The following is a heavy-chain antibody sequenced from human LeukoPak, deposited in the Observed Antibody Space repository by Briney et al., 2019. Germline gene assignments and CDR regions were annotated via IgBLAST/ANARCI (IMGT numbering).Heavy chain of an antibody. Sequence: GGSLRPSCAASGFTFSNFAMSWVRQAPGKGLEWVSGISGSGGSTYYADSVKGRFTISRDNSKNTLYLQVNSLRAEDTAVYYCAKCTTRNTHYPIDYWGQGTLVTVSS. D-gene: IGHD4-17*01. V-gene: IGHV3-23*01. CDR2: ISGSGGST. CDR1: GFTFSNFA. CDR3: AKCTTRNTHYPIDY. J-gene: IGHJ4*02.